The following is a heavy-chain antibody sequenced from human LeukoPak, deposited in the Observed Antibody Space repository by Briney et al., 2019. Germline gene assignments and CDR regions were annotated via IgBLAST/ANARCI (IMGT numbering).Heavy chain of an antibody. V-gene: IGHV3-74*01. Sequence: GGSLRLSCAASGFSFTNYWMHWVRQAPGKGLVWVSHINSDGSATRYADSVKGRFTISRDNAMNTLYLQMNSLRGEDTAVYYCAKDFRIGYSAHFDYWGQGALVTVSS. J-gene: IGHJ4*02. CDR1: GFSFTNYW. CDR2: INSDGSAT. CDR3: AKDFRIGYSAHFDY. D-gene: IGHD2-21*01.